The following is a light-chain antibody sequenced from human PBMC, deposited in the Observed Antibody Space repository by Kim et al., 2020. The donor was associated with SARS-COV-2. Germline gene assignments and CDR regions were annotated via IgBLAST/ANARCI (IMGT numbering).Light chain of an antibody. CDR3: QAWDSSTADVV. CDR1: KLGDKY. Sequence: SVSPGQTASITCSGDKLGDKYACWYQQKPGQSPVLVIYQDSKRPSGIPERFSGSNSGNTATLTISGTQAMDEADYYCQAWDSSTADVVFGGGTQLTVL. CDR2: QDS. J-gene: IGLJ2*01. V-gene: IGLV3-1*01.